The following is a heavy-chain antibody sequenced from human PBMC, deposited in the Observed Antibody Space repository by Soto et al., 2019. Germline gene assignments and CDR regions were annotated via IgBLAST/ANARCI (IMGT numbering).Heavy chain of an antibody. CDR2: ISSSGSTI. CDR3: ARVPREYYFDY. V-gene: IGHV3-11*01. CDR1: GFTFSDYY. Sequence: QVQLVESGGGLVKPGGSLRLSCAASGFTFSDYYMSWIRKATGKGLEWVSYISSSGSTIYYADSVKGRFTISRDNAKNSLYLQMNSLSAEDTAKYCCARVPREYYFDYWGQCHLVTVSS. J-gene: IGHJ4*02.